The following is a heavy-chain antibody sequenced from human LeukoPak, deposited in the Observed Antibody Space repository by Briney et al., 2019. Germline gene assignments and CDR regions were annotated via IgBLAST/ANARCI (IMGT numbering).Heavy chain of an antibody. CDR2: ISWNSGSI. CDR3: VSFYETY. J-gene: IGHJ4*02. D-gene: IGHD2/OR15-2a*01. CDR1: GFRFDDYA. V-gene: IGHV3-9*01. Sequence: GGSLRLSCAASGFRFDDYAMHWVRQAPGKGLEWVSGISWNSGSIGYADSVKGRFTISRDNAKNTVYLQMNSLRAEDTAVYYCVSFYETYWGRGTLVTVSS.